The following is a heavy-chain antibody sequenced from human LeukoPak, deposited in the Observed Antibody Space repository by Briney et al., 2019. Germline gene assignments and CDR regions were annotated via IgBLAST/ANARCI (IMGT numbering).Heavy chain of an antibody. J-gene: IGHJ3*01. CDR2: IYPDDSDI. CDR1: GYRFTSKW. D-gene: IGHD3-10*01. V-gene: IGHV5-51*01. CDR3: ARHGRGSRSPNAFDF. Sequence: GESLKISCKASGYRFTSKWIGWVRQMPGKGLQWMAIIYPDDSDIRYSPSFQGQVTISADKSIITAYLQWSSLKASDTAMYYCARHGRGSRSPNAFDFWGQGTMVTVSS.